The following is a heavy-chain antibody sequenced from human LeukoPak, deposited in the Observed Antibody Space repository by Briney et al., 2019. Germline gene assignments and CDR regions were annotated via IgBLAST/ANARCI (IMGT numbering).Heavy chain of an antibody. D-gene: IGHD3-3*01. CDR2: ISAYNGNT. CDR1: GYTFTSYG. Sequence: ASVKVSCTASGYTFTSYGISWVRQTPGQGLEWMGWISAYNGNTNYAQKLQGRVTMTTDTSTSTAYMELRSLRSDDTAVYYCARSTSFTIFGVVKSQGYFDYWGQGTLVTVSS. J-gene: IGHJ4*02. CDR3: ARSTSFTIFGVVKSQGYFDY. V-gene: IGHV1-18*01.